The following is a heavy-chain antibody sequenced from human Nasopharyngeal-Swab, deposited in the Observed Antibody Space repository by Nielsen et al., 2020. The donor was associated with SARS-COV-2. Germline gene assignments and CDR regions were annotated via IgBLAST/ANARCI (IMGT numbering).Heavy chain of an antibody. CDR2: IIPILPIT. D-gene: IGHD5-24*01. CDR3: ARGGWLRRDYYYSYYYMDV. Sequence: SVKVSCKTSGGTFSSYGISWFRQAPGQGLEWMGGIIPILPITNYAQKFQDRVTITADKSTSTAYMELSSLRSEDTAAYYCARGGWLRRDYYYSYYYMDVWGKGTTITVSS. J-gene: IGHJ6*03. V-gene: IGHV1-69*10. CDR1: GGTFSSYG.